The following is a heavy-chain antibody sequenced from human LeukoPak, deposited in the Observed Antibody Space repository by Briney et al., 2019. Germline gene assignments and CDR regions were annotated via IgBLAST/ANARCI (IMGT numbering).Heavy chain of an antibody. CDR2: ISGSGGNT. J-gene: IGHJ4*02. V-gene: IGHV3-23*01. D-gene: IGHD3-16*01. CDR1: GFTFSSYA. CDR3: AKGSYGTIDH. Sequence: GGSLRLSCAASGFTFSSYAMSWVRQAPGKGLEWVSAISGSGGNTYYADSVKGRFTISRDNSKNTLHLQMNSLRAEDTAIYYCAKGSYGTIDHWGQGTLVTVSS.